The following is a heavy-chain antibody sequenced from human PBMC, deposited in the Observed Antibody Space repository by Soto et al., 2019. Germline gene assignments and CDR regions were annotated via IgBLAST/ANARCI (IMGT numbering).Heavy chain of an antibody. CDR1: GFTFSSYA. D-gene: IGHD5-12*01. V-gene: IGHV3-23*01. CDR3: AKDLRPRWLQPAFFYY. Sequence: PGGSLRLSCAASGFTFSSYAMSWVRQAPGKGLEWVSAISGSGGSTYYADSVKGRFTISRDNSKNTLYLQMNSLRAEDTAVYYCAKDLRPRWLQPAFFYYWGQGTLVTVSS. CDR2: ISGSGGST. J-gene: IGHJ4*02.